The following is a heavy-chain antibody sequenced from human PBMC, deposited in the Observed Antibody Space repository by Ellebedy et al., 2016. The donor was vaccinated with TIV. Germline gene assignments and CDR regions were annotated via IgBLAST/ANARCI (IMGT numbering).Heavy chain of an antibody. J-gene: IGHJ6*02. D-gene: IGHD3-3*01. CDR3: AKDKLRSLEWMGGMDV. Sequence: GGSLRLSCATSGLTVSANYMHWVRQSPGKGLEWVSIIYSSGSTYYADSVKGRFTISRDNSKNTLYVQMNSLRAEDTAVYYCAKDKLRSLEWMGGMDVWGQGTTVTVSS. V-gene: IGHV3-53*01. CDR1: GLTVSANY. CDR2: IYSSGST.